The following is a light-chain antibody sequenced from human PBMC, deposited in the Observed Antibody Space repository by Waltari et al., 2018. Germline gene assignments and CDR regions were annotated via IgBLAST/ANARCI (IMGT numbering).Light chain of an antibody. Sequence: EIVMTQSPAPLSVSPGERATLPCRASQSVSSNLAWYQQNPGQAPRLLIYGASTRATGIPARFSGSGSGTEFTLTISSLQSEDFAVYYCQQYNNWPPLTFGGGTKVEIK. CDR2: GAS. CDR1: QSVSSN. J-gene: IGKJ4*01. CDR3: QQYNNWPPLT. V-gene: IGKV3-15*01.